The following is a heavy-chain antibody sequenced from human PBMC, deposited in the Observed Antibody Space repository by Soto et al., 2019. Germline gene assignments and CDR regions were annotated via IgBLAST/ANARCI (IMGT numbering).Heavy chain of an antibody. D-gene: IGHD6-19*01. J-gene: IGHJ4*02. Sequence: GGSLRLSCAASGFTFDDYAMHWVRQAPGKGLEWVSGISWNSGSIGYADSVKGRFTISRDNAKNSLYLQMNSLRAEDTALYYCAKDLSSGPFDYWGQGTLVTVSS. CDR3: AKDLSSGPFDY. CDR2: ISWNSGSI. CDR1: GFTFDDYA. V-gene: IGHV3-9*01.